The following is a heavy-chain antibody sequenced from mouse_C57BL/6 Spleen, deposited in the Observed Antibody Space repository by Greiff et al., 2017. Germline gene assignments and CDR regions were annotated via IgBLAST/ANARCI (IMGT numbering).Heavy chain of an antibody. Sequence: QVQLKQPGAELVKPGASVKLSCKASGYTFTSYWMHWVKQRPGQGLEWIGMIHPNGGSTNYNEKFKSKATLTVDKSSSTAYMQLSSLTSEDSAVYYCAWEGTLFAYGGQGTLVTVSA. CDR1: GYTFTSYW. CDR3: AWEGTLFAY. CDR2: IHPNGGST. J-gene: IGHJ3*01. V-gene: IGHV1-64*01. D-gene: IGHD4-1*01.